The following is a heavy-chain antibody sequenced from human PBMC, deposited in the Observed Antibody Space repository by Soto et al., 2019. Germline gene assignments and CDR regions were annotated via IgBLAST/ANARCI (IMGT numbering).Heavy chain of an antibody. CDR2: THHSGTS. CDR3: AREGSGTSFFDY. J-gene: IGHJ4*02. Sequence: QVQLQESGPGLVKPSGTLSLTCAVSGGSISSSNWWSWVRQPPGKGLEWIGETHHSGTSNYNPSLKSRVTISVDKSKNQFSLKLSSVTAADTALYYCAREGSGTSFFDYWGQGTLVTVSS. D-gene: IGHD3-10*01. V-gene: IGHV4-4*02. CDR1: GGSISSSNW.